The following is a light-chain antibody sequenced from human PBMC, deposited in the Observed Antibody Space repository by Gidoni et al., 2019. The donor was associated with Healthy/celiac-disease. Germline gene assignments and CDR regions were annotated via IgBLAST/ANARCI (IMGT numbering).Light chain of an antibody. CDR1: SSDVGGYNY. CDR2: DVS. J-gene: IGLJ2*01. CDR3: CSYAGSYTLV. V-gene: IGLV2-11*01. Sequence: QSALTQPRSVSGSPGQSVTISCTGTSSDVGGYNYVSLYQQHTGKAPKLMIYDVSKRPSGVPYRFSGSKSCNTSSLTISGLQAEDEADYSCCSYAGSYTLVFGGGTKLTVL.